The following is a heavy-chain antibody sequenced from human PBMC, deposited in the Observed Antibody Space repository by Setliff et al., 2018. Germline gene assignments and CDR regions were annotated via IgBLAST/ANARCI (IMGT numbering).Heavy chain of an antibody. V-gene: IGHV4-39*01. CDR3: ARHEFVGGYYGSVTYRHCDY. Sequence: PSETLSLTCTVSGDSISSTSYQWGWVRQPPGKGLEWIGSIYYTGTAYYNPSLKSRVTISVDTSKNQFSLQVTSLAATDTALYFCARHEFVGGYYGSVTYRHCDYWGQGILVTVSS. CDR1: GDSISSTSYQ. D-gene: IGHD3-10*01. J-gene: IGHJ4*02. CDR2: IYYTGTA.